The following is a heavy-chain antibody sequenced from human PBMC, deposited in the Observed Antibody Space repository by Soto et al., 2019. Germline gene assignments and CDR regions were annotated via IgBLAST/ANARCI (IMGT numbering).Heavy chain of an antibody. Sequence: GASVKVSCKASGYTFTSYGISWVRQAPGQGLEWMGLLIPYNGDTIYAQKFQGRVILTTDNSKSTLFLQMESLGADDTAIYYCVKNSGWFHAWGQGALVTVSS. V-gene: IGHV1-18*01. D-gene: IGHD3-10*01. J-gene: IGHJ5*02. CDR1: GYTFTSYG. CDR2: LIPYNGDT. CDR3: VKNSGWFHA.